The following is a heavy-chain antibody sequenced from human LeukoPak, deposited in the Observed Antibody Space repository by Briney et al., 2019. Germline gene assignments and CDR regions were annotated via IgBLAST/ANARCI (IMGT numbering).Heavy chain of an antibody. CDR1: GYTFTSYG. Sequence: PEASVKVSCKASGYTFTSYGISWVRQAPGQGLEWMGWISAYNGNTNYAQKLQGRVTMTTDTSTSTAYMELRSLRSDDTAVYYCARGSGSYYWVGRSDYWGQGTLVTVSS. D-gene: IGHD1-26*01. V-gene: IGHV1-18*01. J-gene: IGHJ4*02. CDR2: ISAYNGNT. CDR3: ARGSGSYYWVGRSDY.